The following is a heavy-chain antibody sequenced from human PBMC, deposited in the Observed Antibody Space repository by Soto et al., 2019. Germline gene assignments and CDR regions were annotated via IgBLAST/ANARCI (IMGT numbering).Heavy chain of an antibody. D-gene: IGHD1-26*01. CDR3: AREFGLSAGGSTRGYFLH. J-gene: IGHJ1*01. V-gene: IGHV3-30-3*01. Sequence: QVQLVESGGGVVQPGRSLRLSCAASGFSFSSYAMNWVRHVPGKGLEWVAFISHDGSNKYNPDSVKGRFTLSRDNSKNTLYLEMYSLRVEDTAVYYCAREFGLSAGGSTRGYFLHWGQGTLVTVSS. CDR2: ISHDGSNK. CDR1: GFSFSSYA.